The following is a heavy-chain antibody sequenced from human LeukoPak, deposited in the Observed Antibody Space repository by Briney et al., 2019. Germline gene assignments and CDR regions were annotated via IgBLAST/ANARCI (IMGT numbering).Heavy chain of an antibody. D-gene: IGHD3-16*02. CDR2: IYYSGST. CDR1: GGSISSYY. CDR3: ARYRVESPRFFVSGTSEYYFDY. J-gene: IGHJ4*02. Sequence: SETLSLTCTVSGGSISSYYWSWIRQPPGKGLEWIGYIYYSGSTNYNPSLKSRVTISVDTSKNQFSLKLSSVTAADTAVYYCARYRVESPRFFVSGTSEYYFDYWGQGTLVTVSS. V-gene: IGHV4-59*08.